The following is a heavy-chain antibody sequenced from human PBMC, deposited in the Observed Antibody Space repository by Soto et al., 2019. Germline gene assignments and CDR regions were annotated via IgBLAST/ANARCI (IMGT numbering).Heavy chain of an antibody. CDR3: AKGDSYDILTGYYGFDY. D-gene: IGHD3-9*01. J-gene: IGHJ4*02. Sequence: EVQLLESGGGLVQPGGSLRLSCAASGFTLSSYAMSWVRQAPGKGLEWVSAISGSGGSTYYADSVKGRFTISRDNSKNTLYLQMNSLRAEDTAVYYCAKGDSYDILTGYYGFDYWGQGTLVTVSS. V-gene: IGHV3-23*01. CDR1: GFTLSSYA. CDR2: ISGSGGST.